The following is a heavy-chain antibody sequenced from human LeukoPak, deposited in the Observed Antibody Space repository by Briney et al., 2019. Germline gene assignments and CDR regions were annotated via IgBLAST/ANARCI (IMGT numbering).Heavy chain of an antibody. D-gene: IGHD3-3*01. V-gene: IGHV3-23*01. CDR3: AKGTGTYYDFWSGYYAGTNFDY. CDR2: LTGSGGGT. CDR1: GFTFSNFA. J-gene: IGHJ4*02. Sequence: PGGSLRLSCAASGFTFSNFAMTWVRQAPGKGLEWVSALTGSGGGTHYAASVKGRFTISRDNSKNTLYLQMNSLRAEDTAVYYCAKGTGTYYDFWSGYYAGTNFDYWGQGTLVTVSS.